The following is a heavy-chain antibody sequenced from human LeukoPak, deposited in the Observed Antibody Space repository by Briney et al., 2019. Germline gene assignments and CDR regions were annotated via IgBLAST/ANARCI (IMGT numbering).Heavy chain of an antibody. CDR3: ARVVVVAAVNWFDP. Sequence: SETLSLTCAVYGGSFSSYYWSWIRQPPGKGLEWIGEINHSGSTNYNPSLKSRVTISVDTSKNQFSLKLSSVTAADTAVYYCARVVVVAAVNWFDPWGQGTLVTVSS. CDR2: INHSGST. V-gene: IGHV4-34*01. J-gene: IGHJ5*02. D-gene: IGHD2-15*01. CDR1: GGSFSSYY.